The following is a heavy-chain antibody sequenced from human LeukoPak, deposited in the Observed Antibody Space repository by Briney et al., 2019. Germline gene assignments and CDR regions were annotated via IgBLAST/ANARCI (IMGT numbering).Heavy chain of an antibody. D-gene: IGHD2-15*01. V-gene: IGHV4-59*01. CDR1: GGSISSYY. CDR3: ARAGYCSGGSCYVSLDY. J-gene: IGHJ4*02. Sequence: SETLSLTCTVSGGSISSYYWSWIRQPPGKGLEWIGYIYYSGSTHYNPSLKSRVTISVDTSKNQFSLKLSSVTAADTAVYYCARAGYCSGGSCYVSLDYWGQGTLVTVSS. CDR2: IYYSGST.